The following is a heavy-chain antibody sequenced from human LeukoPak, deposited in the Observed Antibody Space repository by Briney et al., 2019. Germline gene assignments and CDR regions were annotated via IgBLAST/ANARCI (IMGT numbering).Heavy chain of an antibody. CDR3: AREGSGGPTYFDY. J-gene: IGHJ4*02. V-gene: IGHV3-53*01. Sequence: SGGSTYYAESVKGRFTISRDNSKNTLYLQMNRLRAEDAAVYYCAREGSGGPTYFDYWGQGTLVTVSS. CDR2: SGGST. D-gene: IGHD2-15*01.